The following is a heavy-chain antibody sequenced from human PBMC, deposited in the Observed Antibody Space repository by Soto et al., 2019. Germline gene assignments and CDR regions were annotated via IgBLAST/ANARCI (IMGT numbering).Heavy chain of an antibody. V-gene: IGHV1-46*01. CDR1: GYTFTSYY. CDR2: INPSGGST. J-gene: IGHJ4*02. D-gene: IGHD5-18*01. CDR3: ARGGGLWLPAPYYFDY. Sequence: GASVKVSCQASGYTFTSYYMHWVRQAPEQGLEWMGIINPSGGSTSYAQKFQGRVTMTRDTSTSTVYMELSSLRSEDTAVYYCARGGGLWLPAPYYFDYWGQGTLVTVSS.